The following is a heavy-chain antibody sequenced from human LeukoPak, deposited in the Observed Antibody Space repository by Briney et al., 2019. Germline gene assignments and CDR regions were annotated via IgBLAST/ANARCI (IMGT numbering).Heavy chain of an antibody. CDR2: IWYDGSNK. Sequence: GGSLRLSCAASGFTFSSYAMHWVRQAPGKGLEWVAVIWYDGSNKYYADSVKGRFTISRDNSKNTLYLQMNSLRAEDTAVYYCAREGSSSCSDYWGQGTLVTVSS. V-gene: IGHV3-33*08. D-gene: IGHD6-13*01. CDR3: AREGSSSCSDY. J-gene: IGHJ4*02. CDR1: GFTFSSYA.